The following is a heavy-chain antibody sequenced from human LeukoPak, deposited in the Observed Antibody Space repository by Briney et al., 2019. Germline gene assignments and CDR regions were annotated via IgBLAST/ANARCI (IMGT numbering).Heavy chain of an antibody. CDR3: ARNIGRNLPYGDPSDWFDP. CDR1: GGSFSGYY. CDR2: INHSGST. Sequence: NSSETLSLTCAVYGGSFSGYYWSWIRQPPGKGLEWIGEINHSGSTNYNPSLKSRVTISVDTSKNQFSLKLSSVTAADTAVYYCARNIGRNLPYGDPSDWFDPWGQGTLVTVSS. V-gene: IGHV4-34*01. J-gene: IGHJ5*02. D-gene: IGHD4-17*01.